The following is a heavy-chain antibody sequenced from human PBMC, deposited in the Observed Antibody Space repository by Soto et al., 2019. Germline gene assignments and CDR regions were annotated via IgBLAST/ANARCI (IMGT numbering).Heavy chain of an antibody. Sequence: SETLSLTCAVYGGSFSGYYWSWIRQPPGKGLEWIGEINHSGSTNYNPSLKSRVTISVDTSKNQFSLKLSSVTAADTAVYYCARGLDGYNRPSSFDYWGQGTLVTVSS. CDR1: GGSFSGYY. D-gene: IGHD5-12*01. J-gene: IGHJ4*02. CDR2: INHSGST. V-gene: IGHV4-34*01. CDR3: ARGLDGYNRPSSFDY.